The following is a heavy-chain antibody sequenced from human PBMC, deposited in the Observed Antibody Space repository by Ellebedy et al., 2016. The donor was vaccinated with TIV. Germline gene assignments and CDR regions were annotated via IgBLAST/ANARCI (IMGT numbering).Heavy chain of an antibody. D-gene: IGHD6-19*01. CDR1: GFTFGNYW. CDR3: ARGGVVAGADY. V-gene: IGHV3-7*03. Sequence: GGSLRLSCAASGFTFGNYWMNWVRQAPGKGLEWVANINQDGSAKYYVDSVKGRFTISRDNAKNSVSLQMNSLGGEDTAVYYCARGGVVAGADYWGQGTLVTVSS. CDR2: INQDGSAK. J-gene: IGHJ4*02.